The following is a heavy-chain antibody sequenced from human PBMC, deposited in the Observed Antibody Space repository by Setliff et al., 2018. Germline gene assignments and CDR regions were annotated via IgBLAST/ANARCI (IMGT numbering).Heavy chain of an antibody. CDR2: IIHSGSY. J-gene: IGHJ6*03. D-gene: IGHD2-21*02. CDR1: GGSFSGYY. V-gene: IGHV3-30*18. CDR3: AKTAKPFYYYMDV. Sequence: LSLTCAVYGGSFSGYYWSWIRQPPGKRLEWIGEIIHSGSYEYYADSVKGRFTISRDNSKNTLYLQMNSLRAEDTAVYYCAKTAKPFYYYMDVWGKGTTVTVSS.